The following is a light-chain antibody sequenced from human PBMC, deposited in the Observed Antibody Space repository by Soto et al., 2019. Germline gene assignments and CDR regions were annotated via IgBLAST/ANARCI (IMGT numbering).Light chain of an antibody. Sequence: QSVLTQPPSASGTPGQRVTISCSGSSSNVGGNYVYWYQQLPGTAPKLLIYRNNQRPSRVPDRFSGSKSGTSASLDISGLRSEDEADYYCAAWDGSLSAWVFGGGTKLTVL. CDR1: SSNVGGNY. V-gene: IGLV1-47*01. J-gene: IGLJ3*02. CDR3: AAWDGSLSAWV. CDR2: RNN.